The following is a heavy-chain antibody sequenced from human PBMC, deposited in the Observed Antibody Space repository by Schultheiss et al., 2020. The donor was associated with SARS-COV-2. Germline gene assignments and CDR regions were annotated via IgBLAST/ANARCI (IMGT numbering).Heavy chain of an antibody. CDR3: ARGSETSWGGANWFDP. CDR1: GGTFSSYA. J-gene: IGHJ5*02. V-gene: IGHV1-18*01. CDR2: ISAYNGNT. Sequence: ASVKVSCKASGGTFSSYAISWVRQAPGQGLEWMGWISAYNGNTNYAQKLQGRVTITADKSTSTAYMELSSLRSEDTAVYYCARGSETSWGGANWFDPWGQGTLVTVSS. D-gene: IGHD2-2*01.